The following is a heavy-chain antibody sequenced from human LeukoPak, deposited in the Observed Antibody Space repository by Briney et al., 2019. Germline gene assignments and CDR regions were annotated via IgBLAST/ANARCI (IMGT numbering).Heavy chain of an antibody. CDR3: ARGYFNYYYYYGMDV. V-gene: IGHV3-53*01. CDR2: IYSGGST. J-gene: IGHJ6*02. Sequence: GGSLRLSCAASGFTVSSNYMSWVRQAPGKGLEWVSVIYSGGSTYYADSVKGRFTISRDNSKNTLYLQMNSLRAEDTAVYYCARGYFNYYYYYGMDVWGQGTTVTVSS. CDR1: GFTVSSNY. D-gene: IGHD2/OR15-2a*01.